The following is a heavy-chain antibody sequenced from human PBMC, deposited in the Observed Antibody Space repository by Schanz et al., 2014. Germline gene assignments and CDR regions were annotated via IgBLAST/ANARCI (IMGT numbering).Heavy chain of an antibody. CDR3: ARGNYGMDV. CDR2: ISGSGSST. CDR1: GFIFSDYA. J-gene: IGHJ6*02. V-gene: IGHV3-23*01. Sequence: EVQLLESGGGLVQPGGSLRLSCTASGFIFSDYAMSWVRQAPGKGLEWVSGISGSGSSTFFADSVKGRFSMSRDNSKNRVFLQMNSLRAEDTAKYYCARGNYGMDVWGQGTTVTVSS.